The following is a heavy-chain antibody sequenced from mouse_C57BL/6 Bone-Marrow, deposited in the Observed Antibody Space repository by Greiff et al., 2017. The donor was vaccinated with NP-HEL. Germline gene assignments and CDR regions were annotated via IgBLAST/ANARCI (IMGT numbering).Heavy chain of an antibody. CDR3: ARSRPATSGAMDY. Sequence: QVQLQQPGTELVKPGASVKLSCKASGYTFTSYWMHWVKQRPGQGLEWIGNINPSNGGTNYNEKFKSKATLTVDKSSSTAYMQLSSLTSEDSAVYDCARSRPATSGAMDYWGQGTSVTVSS. CDR2: INPSNGGT. D-gene: IGHD3-1*01. J-gene: IGHJ4*01. CDR1: GYTFTSYW. V-gene: IGHV1-53*01.